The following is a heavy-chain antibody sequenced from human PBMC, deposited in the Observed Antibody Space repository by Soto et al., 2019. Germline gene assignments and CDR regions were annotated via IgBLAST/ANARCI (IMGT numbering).Heavy chain of an antibody. D-gene: IGHD2-2*01. CDR1: GYSFMKYG. Sequence: ASVKVSCKGVGYSFMKYGINWVRQAPGQGLEWVGWISPYSGYTHSAQKFHGRLTLTTDTAASTAYMELRILRSADTALYYRAREASVLIPAAQPSRFDSWGQGTLVTVSS. CDR2: ISPYSGYT. J-gene: IGHJ4*02. CDR3: AREASVLIPAAQPSRFDS. V-gene: IGHV1-18*01.